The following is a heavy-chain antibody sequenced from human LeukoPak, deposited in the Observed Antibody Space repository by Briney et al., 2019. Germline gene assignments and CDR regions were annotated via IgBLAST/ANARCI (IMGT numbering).Heavy chain of an antibody. Sequence: SETLALTCTVSGGSFSSYYWSWIRQPPGRGLEWIGYVYYSGSTYYNPSLKSRVTISVDTSKSQFSLKLSSVTAADTAVYYCARDTGHCSGGSCYSNNYYGMDVWGQGTTVTVSS. V-gene: IGHV4-59*12. CDR3: ARDTGHCSGGSCYSNNYYGMDV. D-gene: IGHD2-15*01. CDR1: GGSFSSYY. CDR2: VYYSGST. J-gene: IGHJ6*02.